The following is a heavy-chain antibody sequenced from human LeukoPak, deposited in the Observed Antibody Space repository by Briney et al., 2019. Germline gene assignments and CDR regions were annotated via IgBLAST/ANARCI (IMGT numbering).Heavy chain of an antibody. Sequence: PSETLSLTCAVSGGSISSSNWWSWVRQPPGKGLEWIGEIYHSGSTNYNPSLKNRVTISVDKSKNQFSLKLSSVTAADTAVYYCARGGSSSWNDAFDIWGQGTMVTVSS. V-gene: IGHV4-4*02. CDR2: IYHSGST. J-gene: IGHJ3*02. CDR3: ARGGSSSWNDAFDI. D-gene: IGHD6-13*01. CDR1: GGSISSSNW.